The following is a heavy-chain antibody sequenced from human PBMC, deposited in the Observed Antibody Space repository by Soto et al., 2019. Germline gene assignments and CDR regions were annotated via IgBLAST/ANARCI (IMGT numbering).Heavy chain of an antibody. D-gene: IGHD3-10*01. V-gene: IGHV1-8*01. CDR1: GYTFTSYD. J-gene: IGHJ4*02. Sequence: QVKLVQSGAEVKKPGASVKVSCKASGYTFTSYDINWVRQATGQGLEWMGWMNPNSGNTGYAQKFKSRPTMPRNTAISTAYMELSSLRSENTAVYYCARVQYGSGSYYNDRYYFDYWGQGTLVTVSS. CDR3: ARVQYGSGSYYNDRYYFDY. CDR2: MNPNSGNT.